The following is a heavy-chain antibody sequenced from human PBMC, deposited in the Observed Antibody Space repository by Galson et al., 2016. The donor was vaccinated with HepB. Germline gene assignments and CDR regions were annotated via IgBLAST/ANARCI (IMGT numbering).Heavy chain of an antibody. CDR3: ARRSEQWRGWFDR. Sequence: QSGADVKKPGESLKISCRGSGYSFSSYWIGWVRQLPGKGLEWMGIIYPGDSDTRYSPSFQGQVTISADKSINTAYLQWSSLEASNTAMYYCARRSEQWRGWFDRWGQGTLVTVSS. CDR1: GYSFSSYW. D-gene: IGHD6-19*01. J-gene: IGHJ5*02. V-gene: IGHV5-51*01. CDR2: IYPGDSDT.